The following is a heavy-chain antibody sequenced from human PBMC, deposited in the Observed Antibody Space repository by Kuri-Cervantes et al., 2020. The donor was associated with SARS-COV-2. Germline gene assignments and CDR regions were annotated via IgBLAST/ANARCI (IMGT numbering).Heavy chain of an antibody. Sequence: GESLKISCAASGFTFSSYWMSWVRQAPGKGLEWVANIKQDGSEKYYVDSVKGRFTISRDNAKNSLYLQMNSLRAEDTAVYYCASGYSSGRRAFDIWGQGTMVTVSS. D-gene: IGHD6-19*01. CDR1: GFTFSSYW. CDR2: IKQDGSEK. J-gene: IGHJ3*02. V-gene: IGHV3-7*03. CDR3: ASGYSSGRRAFDI.